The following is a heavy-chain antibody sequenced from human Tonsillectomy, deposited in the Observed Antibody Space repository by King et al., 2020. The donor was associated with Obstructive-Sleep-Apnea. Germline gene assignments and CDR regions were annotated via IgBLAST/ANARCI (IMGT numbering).Heavy chain of an antibody. Sequence: VQLVESGGGVVQPGRSLRLSCAASGFTFSSYAMHWVRQAPGKGLEWVAVISYDGNTKHCGDSVKGRFTISRDDSKTTLYLQMNSLRAEDTAVYYFARDSGYDWVGYVDYWGQGTQVTVSS. V-gene: IGHV3-30*04. CDR3: ARDSGYDWVGYVDY. CDR1: GFTFSSYA. D-gene: IGHD5-12*01. J-gene: IGHJ4*02. CDR2: ISYDGNTK.